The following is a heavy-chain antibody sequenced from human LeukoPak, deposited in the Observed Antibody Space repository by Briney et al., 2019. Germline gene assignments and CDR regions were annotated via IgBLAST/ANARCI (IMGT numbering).Heavy chain of an antibody. V-gene: IGHV4-59*08. D-gene: IGHD4-23*01. CDR1: GGSISSYY. CDR2: IYYSGST. CDR3: ARHGDYGGNPGALLDYGMDV. Sequence: SETLSLTCTVSGGSISSYYWSWIRQPPGKGLEWIGYIYYSGSTNYNPSLKSRVTISVDTSKNQFSLKLSSVTAADTAVYYCARHGDYGGNPGALLDYGMDVWGQGTTVTVSS. J-gene: IGHJ6*02.